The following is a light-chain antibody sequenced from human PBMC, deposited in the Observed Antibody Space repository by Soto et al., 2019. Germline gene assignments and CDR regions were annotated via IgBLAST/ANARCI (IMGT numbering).Light chain of an antibody. V-gene: IGKV1-39*01. CDR3: QQSYSTLGT. CDR2: AAS. J-gene: IGKJ4*01. Sequence: DIQMTQSPSSLSASVGDRVTITCRASQSISSYLNWYQQKPGKAPKLLIYAASSLQSGVPSRFSGSGSGTDFTLTISSLQPEEFATYYCQQSYSTLGTVGVGTKVEIK. CDR1: QSISSY.